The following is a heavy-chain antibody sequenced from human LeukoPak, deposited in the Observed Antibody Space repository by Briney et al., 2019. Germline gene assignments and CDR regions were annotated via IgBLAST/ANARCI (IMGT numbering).Heavy chain of an antibody. CDR3: ARTSKLLYYYNGMDV. Sequence: GGSVKVSCKASGYTFTSYGISWVRQAPGQGLEWMGWISAYNDNTNYAERFQGRVTMTTDTSTDTAYMELRTLRSDDTAIYYCARTSKLLYYYNGMDVWGQGTTVTVSS. J-gene: IGHJ6*02. V-gene: IGHV1-18*01. CDR2: ISAYNDNT. CDR1: GYTFTSYG. D-gene: IGHD4-23*01.